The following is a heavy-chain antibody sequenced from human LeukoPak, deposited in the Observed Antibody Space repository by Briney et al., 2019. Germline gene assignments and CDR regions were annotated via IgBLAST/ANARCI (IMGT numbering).Heavy chain of an antibody. V-gene: IGHV3-7*03. D-gene: IGHD6-13*01. CDR2: IKQDGSEK. J-gene: IGHJ4*02. CDR3: ATSTAAAGTD. CDR1: GFTFSNLW. Sequence: GGSLRLYCAASGFTFSNLWMSWVRQAPGKGLKWVANIKQDGSEKYYVDSAKGRFTISRDNAQNSLYLQMNSLRAEDTAIYYCATSTAAAGTDWGQGTLVTVSS.